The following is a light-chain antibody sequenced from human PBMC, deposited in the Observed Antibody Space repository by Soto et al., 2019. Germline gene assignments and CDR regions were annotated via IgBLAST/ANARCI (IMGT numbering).Light chain of an antibody. CDR3: QPRSNWPLT. CDR1: QNIGNY. CDR2: GAS. J-gene: IGKJ4*01. V-gene: IGKV3-11*01. Sequence: EIVLTQSPATLSLSPGERATLSCRASQNIGNYLTWFQQTPGQAPRLRIYGASNRATGVPDKFSGSGSGTDFTLTFSSLEPEDFAVYYCQPRSNWPLTFGGGTKVEIK.